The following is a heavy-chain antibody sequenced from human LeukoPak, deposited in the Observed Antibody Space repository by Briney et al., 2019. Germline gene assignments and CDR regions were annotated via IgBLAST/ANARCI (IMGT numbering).Heavy chain of an antibody. CDR3: ARGYFEPGGNWFDP. CDR2: IYHSGST. J-gene: IGHJ5*02. D-gene: IGHD2/OR15-2a*01. V-gene: IGHV4-30-2*01. Sequence: SQTLSLTCAVSGGSISSGGYSWSWIRQPPGKGLEWIGYIYHSGSTYYNPSLKSRVTISVDRSKNQFSLKLSSVTAADTAVYYCARGYFEPGGNWFDPWGQGTLVTVSS. CDR1: GGSISSGGYS.